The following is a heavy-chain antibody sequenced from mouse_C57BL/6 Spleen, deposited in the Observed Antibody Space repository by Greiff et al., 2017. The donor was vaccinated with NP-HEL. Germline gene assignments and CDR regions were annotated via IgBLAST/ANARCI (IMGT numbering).Heavy chain of an antibody. V-gene: IGHV1-74*01. CDR2: IHPSDSDT. Sequence: QVQLQQPGAELVKPGASVKVSCKASGYTFTSYWMHWVKQRPGQGLEWIGRIHPSDSDTNYNQKFKGKATLTVDKSSSTDYMQLSSLTSEDSAVYYCASTRGYGSTSWFAYWGQGTLVTVSA. CDR3: ASTRGYGSTSWFAY. J-gene: IGHJ3*01. CDR1: GYTFTSYW. D-gene: IGHD1-1*01.